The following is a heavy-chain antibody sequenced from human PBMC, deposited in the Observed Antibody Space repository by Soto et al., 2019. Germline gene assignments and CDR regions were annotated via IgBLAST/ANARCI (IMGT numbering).Heavy chain of an antibody. Sequence: QVQLVESGGGVVQPGKSLRLSCAASGFTFSTYGMHWVRQAPGKGLEWVAVIWYDGSNKYHGDSLKGSFTISRDNSKNTLYLQINNLRTEDTAVYYCGRDGALGDKAVVDSWGQGTLVTVSS. CDR2: IWYDGSNK. CDR1: GFTFSTYG. V-gene: IGHV3-33*01. CDR3: GRDGALGDKAVVDS. D-gene: IGHD5-18*01. J-gene: IGHJ4*02.